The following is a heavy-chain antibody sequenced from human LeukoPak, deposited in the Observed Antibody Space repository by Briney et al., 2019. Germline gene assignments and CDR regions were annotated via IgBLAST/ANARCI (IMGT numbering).Heavy chain of an antibody. V-gene: IGHV4-34*01. J-gene: IGHJ4*02. CDR2: INHSGST. CDR1: GGSFSGYY. D-gene: IGHD5-12*01. Sequence: NSSETLSLTCAVYGGSFSGYYWSWIRQPPGKGLEWIGEINHSGSTNYNPSLKSRVTISVDTSKNQFSLKLTSVTAADTAVYYCATCPSGVATIRYFDYWGQGTLVTVSS. CDR3: ATCPSGVATIRYFDY.